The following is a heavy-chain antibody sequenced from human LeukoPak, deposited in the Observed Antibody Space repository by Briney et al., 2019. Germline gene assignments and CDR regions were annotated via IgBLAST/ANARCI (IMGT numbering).Heavy chain of an antibody. Sequence: GGSLRLSCAASGFKFDDYAMHWVRHAPGKGLEWASSIPWTNAGVAYADSVKGRCTISRDNAKNYVYLELKSLRAEDTALYYCAKGRGADTSYGMNVWGQGTTVIVSS. D-gene: IGHD5-18*01. V-gene: IGHV3-9*01. CDR1: GFKFDDYA. J-gene: IGHJ6*02. CDR3: AKGRGADTSYGMNV. CDR2: IPWTNAGV.